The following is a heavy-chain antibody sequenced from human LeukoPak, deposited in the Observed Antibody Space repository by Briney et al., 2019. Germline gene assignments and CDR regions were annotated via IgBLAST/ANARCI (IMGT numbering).Heavy chain of an antibody. CDR3: ARDYYDSSGYRQNYFDY. CDR2: IGAYNVNT. V-gene: IGHV1-18*01. J-gene: IGHJ4*02. D-gene: IGHD3-22*01. Sequence: ASVKVSYKASGYTFTSYGISWVRQAPGQGLEWMGWIGAYNVNTNYAQKLQGRVTMTTDTSTSTAYMELRGLRSDDTAVYYCARDYYDSSGYRQNYFDYWGQGTLVTVSS. CDR1: GYTFTSYG.